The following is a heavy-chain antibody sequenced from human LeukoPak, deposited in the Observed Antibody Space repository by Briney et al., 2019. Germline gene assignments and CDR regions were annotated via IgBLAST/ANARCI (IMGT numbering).Heavy chain of an antibody. D-gene: IGHD2-15*01. J-gene: IGHJ6*03. CDR2: IYTSGST. CDR1: GGSISSGSDY. V-gene: IGHV4-61*02. Sequence: SETLSLTCTVSGGSISSGSDYWSWIRQPAGKGLEWIGRIYTSGSTNYNPSLKSRVTISVDTSKNQFSLKLSSVTAADTAVYYCARENCSGGSCDYYYYYYMDVWGKGTTVTVSS. CDR3: ARENCSGGSCDYYYYYYMDV.